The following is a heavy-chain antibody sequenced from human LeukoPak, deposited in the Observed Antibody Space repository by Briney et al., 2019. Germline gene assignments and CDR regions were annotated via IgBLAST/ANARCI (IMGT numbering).Heavy chain of an antibody. CDR2: INPNSGGT. J-gene: IGHJ5*02. D-gene: IGHD3-9*01. CDR3: ASFDILTGLQRFDP. V-gene: IGHV1-2*02. CDR1: GYTFTGYY. Sequence: ASVKVSCKASGYTFTGYYMHWVRQAPGQGLEWMGWINPNSGGTNYAQKFQGRVTMTRDTSISTAYMELSRLRSDDTAVYYCASFDILTGLQRFDPWGQGTLFTVSS.